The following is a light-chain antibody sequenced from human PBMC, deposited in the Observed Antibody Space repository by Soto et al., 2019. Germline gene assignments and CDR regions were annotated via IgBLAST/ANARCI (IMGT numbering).Light chain of an antibody. CDR2: DVN. Sequence: QSVMTQPPSVFGSPGQSVTISCTATTTDIDNYDSVSWYQQAPGTAPKLIIYDVNNRPSGAPDRFSGSTSGNTASLTISGLHAEDESDYFCSLYSCTGILIFGPGSRFAVL. J-gene: IGLJ1*01. CDR3: SLYSCTGILI. V-gene: IGLV2-18*01. CDR1: TTDIDNYDS.